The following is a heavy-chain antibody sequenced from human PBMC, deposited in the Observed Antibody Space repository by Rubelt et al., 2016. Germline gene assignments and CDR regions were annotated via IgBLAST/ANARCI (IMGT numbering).Heavy chain of an antibody. CDR2: IYYSGST. D-gene: IGHD5-24*01. J-gene: IGHJ6*02. CDR3: ARDADRDGYNYGMDV. Sequence: IGYIYYSGSTNYNPSLKSRVTISVDTSKNQFSLKLSSVTAADTAVYYCARDADRDGYNYGMDVWGQGTTVTVSS. V-gene: IGHV4-59*12.